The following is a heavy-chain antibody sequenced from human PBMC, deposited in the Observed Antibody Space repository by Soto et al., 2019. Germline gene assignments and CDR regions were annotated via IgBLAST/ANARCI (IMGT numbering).Heavy chain of an antibody. CDR1: GYTFTNHG. J-gene: IGHJ3*02. CDR3: ARDRVAGIWGDAFDI. D-gene: IGHD3-16*01. CDR2: INPYNANT. Sequence: SVKVSFKTSGYTFTNHGINWVREAPGQGLEWMGWINPYNANTNYAQKLQGRVTMTTDTSTTTAYMDLRSLTSDDTAVYYCARDRVAGIWGDAFDIWGQGTVVTVSS. V-gene: IGHV1-18*04.